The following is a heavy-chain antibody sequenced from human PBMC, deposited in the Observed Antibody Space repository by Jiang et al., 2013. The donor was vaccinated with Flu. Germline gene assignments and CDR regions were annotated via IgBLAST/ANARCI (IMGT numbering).Heavy chain of an antibody. D-gene: IGHD4-11*01. CDR3: ARYSNYYYYGMDV. Sequence: CAASGFTFSSYSMNWVRQAPGKGLEWVSSISSSSSYIYYADSVKGRFTISRDNAKNSLYLQMNSLRAEDTAVYYCARYSNYYYYGMDVWGQGTTVTVSS. CDR2: ISSSSSYI. CDR1: GFTFSSYS. V-gene: IGHV3-21*01. J-gene: IGHJ6*02.